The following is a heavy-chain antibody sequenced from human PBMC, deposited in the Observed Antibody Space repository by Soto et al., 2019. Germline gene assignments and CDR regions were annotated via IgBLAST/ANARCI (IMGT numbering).Heavy chain of an antibody. D-gene: IGHD3-22*01. CDR2: ISGSGGST. CDR1: GFTFSSYA. CDR3: AKHYYDSSGYYFAPDAFDI. Sequence: GGSLRLSCAASGFTFSSYAMSWVRQAPGKGLERVSAISGSGGSTYYADSVKGRFTISRDNSKNTLYLQMNSLRAEDTAVYYCAKHYYDSSGYYFAPDAFDIWGQGTMVTVSS. J-gene: IGHJ3*02. V-gene: IGHV3-23*01.